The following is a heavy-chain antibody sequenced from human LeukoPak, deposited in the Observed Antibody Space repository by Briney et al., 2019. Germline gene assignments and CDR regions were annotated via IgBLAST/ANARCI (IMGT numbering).Heavy chain of an antibody. Sequence: PGGSLRLSCAASGFTFSSSAMSWVRQAPGKGLEWVSSISGSGSGGSTYYADSVKGRFTISRDNSKNTLYLQMNSLRAEDTAVYYCAKGLGYSGYEAFDYWGQGTLVTVSS. J-gene: IGHJ4*02. V-gene: IGHV3-23*01. CDR3: AKGLGYSGYEAFDY. CDR2: ISGSGSGGST. CDR1: GFTFSSSA. D-gene: IGHD5-12*01.